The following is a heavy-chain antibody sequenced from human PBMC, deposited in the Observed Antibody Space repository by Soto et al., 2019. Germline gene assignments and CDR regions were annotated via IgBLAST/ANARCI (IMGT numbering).Heavy chain of an antibody. Sequence: QVQLVESGGGVVQPGRSLRLSCAASGFTFSSYGMHWVRQAPGKGLEWVAVIWYDGSNKYYADSVRGRFTISRDNSKNTLYLQMNSLRAEDTAVYYCARGEAVAGTAVDYWGQGTLVTVSS. CDR2: IWYDGSNK. D-gene: IGHD6-19*01. CDR1: GFTFSSYG. J-gene: IGHJ4*02. CDR3: ARGEAVAGTAVDY. V-gene: IGHV3-33*01.